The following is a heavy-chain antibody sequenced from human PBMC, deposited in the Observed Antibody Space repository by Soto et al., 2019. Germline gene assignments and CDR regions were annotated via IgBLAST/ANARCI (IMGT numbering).Heavy chain of an antibody. CDR3: ATRMTTAPY. Sequence: PGGSLRLSCAASKGFGVRDNYVSWVRQAPGKGLQWVSLIYSGGGTDYAESVKGRFTISRDGFKNTLYLQMNNLKVEDTAIYYCATRMTTAPYWGQGTLVTVSS. CDR1: KGFGVRDNY. J-gene: IGHJ4*02. CDR2: IYSGGGT. V-gene: IGHV3-66*01. D-gene: IGHD4-17*01.